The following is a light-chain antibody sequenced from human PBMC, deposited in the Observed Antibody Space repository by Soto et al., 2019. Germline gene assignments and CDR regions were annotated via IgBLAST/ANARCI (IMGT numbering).Light chain of an antibody. J-gene: IGKJ1*01. V-gene: IGKV3-20*01. CDR3: HQFATSRT. Sequence: EIVLTQSPGTLSLSPGERATLSCRASQSVSSSFLAWYQQRPGQAPRLIIYAASSRATGIPDRFSGSGSGTDFTLTISRLEPEDFAVYYCHQFATSRTFGQGTRWIS. CDR2: AAS. CDR1: QSVSSSF.